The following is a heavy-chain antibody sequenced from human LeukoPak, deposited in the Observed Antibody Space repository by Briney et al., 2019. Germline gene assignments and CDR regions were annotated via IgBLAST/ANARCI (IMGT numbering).Heavy chain of an antibody. CDR1: GFTFSSYG. Sequence: LTGGSLRLSCAASGFTFSSYGMSWVRQAPGKGLEWVSAISGSGGSTYYADSVKGRFTISRDNSKNTLYLQMNSLRAEDTAVYYCAKDLMEQWLVRFSNYMDVWGKGTTVTISS. D-gene: IGHD6-19*01. CDR2: ISGSGGST. V-gene: IGHV3-23*01. J-gene: IGHJ6*03. CDR3: AKDLMEQWLVRFSNYMDV.